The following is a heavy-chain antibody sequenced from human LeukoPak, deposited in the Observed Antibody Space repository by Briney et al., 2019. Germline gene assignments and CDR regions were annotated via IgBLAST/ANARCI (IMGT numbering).Heavy chain of an antibody. CDR3: ARVYSSGWYVDY. D-gene: IGHD6-19*01. CDR2: IYYSGST. Sequence: SETLSLTCTVSGGSISRNYWSWIRQPPGKGLEWIGYIYYSGSTNYNPSLKSRVTISVDTSKNQFSLKLSSVTAADTAVYYCARVYSSGWYVDYWGQGTLVTVSS. V-gene: IGHV4-59*08. J-gene: IGHJ4*02. CDR1: GGSISRNY.